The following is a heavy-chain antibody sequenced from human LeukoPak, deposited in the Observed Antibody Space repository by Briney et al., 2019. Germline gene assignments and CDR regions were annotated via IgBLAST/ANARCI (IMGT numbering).Heavy chain of an antibody. CDR1: GGSISSSNW. CDR2: IYHSGST. D-gene: IGHD3-10*01. V-gene: IGHV4-4*02. Sequence: SGTLSLTCAVSGGSISSSNWWSWVRQPPGKGLEWIGEIYHSGSTNYNPSLKSRVTISVDKSKNQFSLKLSSVTAADTAVYYCARAQGYYGSGFDYWGQGTLVTVSS. J-gene: IGHJ4*02. CDR3: ARAQGYYGSGFDY.